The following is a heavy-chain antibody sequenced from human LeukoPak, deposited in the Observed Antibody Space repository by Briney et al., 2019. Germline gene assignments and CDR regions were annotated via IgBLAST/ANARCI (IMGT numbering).Heavy chain of an antibody. D-gene: IGHD3-10*01. CDR1: GYTFTSYD. Sequence: ASVKVSCKASGYTFTSYDINWVRQATGQGLEWMGWMNPNSGNTGYAQKFQGRVTMTRNTSISTAYMELSSLRSEDTAVYYCARVLFRGPMVRGAMTPGYWGQGTLVTVSS. J-gene: IGHJ4*02. V-gene: IGHV1-8*01. CDR3: ARVLFRGPMVRGAMTPGY. CDR2: MNPNSGNT.